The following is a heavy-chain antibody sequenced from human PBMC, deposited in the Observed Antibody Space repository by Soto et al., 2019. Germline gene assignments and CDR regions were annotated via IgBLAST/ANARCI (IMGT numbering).Heavy chain of an antibody. V-gene: IGHV4-34*01. D-gene: IGHD3-10*01. CDR1: GGSFNDYY. J-gene: IGHJ4*02. CDR3: ARSGHLFDY. CDR2: INHTGHT. Sequence: QVQLQQWGAGLLKPSETLSLTCAVYGGSFNDYYWSWIRQPPGKGLEWIGEINHTGHTNYNPYLKSSVTISVDTSRTQFSLKLNSVTAADTAVYYCARSGHLFDYWGQGILVTVSS.